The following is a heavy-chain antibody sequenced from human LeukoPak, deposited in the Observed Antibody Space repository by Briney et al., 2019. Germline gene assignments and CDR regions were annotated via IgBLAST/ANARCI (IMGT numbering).Heavy chain of an antibody. Sequence: GGSLRLSCAASGFTFSSYWMHWVRQAPGKGLVWVSRINSDGSSTSYADSVKGRFTISRDNAKNTLYLQMNSLRAEDTAVYYCARVSCTNGVCYGRRGAYYYYGMDVWGQGTTVTVPS. V-gene: IGHV3-74*01. CDR3: ARVSCTNGVCYGRRGAYYYYGMDV. CDR1: GFTFSSYW. J-gene: IGHJ6*02. CDR2: INSDGSST. D-gene: IGHD2-8*01.